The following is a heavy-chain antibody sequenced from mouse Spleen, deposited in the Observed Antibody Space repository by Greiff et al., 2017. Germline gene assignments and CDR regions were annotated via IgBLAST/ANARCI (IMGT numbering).Heavy chain of an antibody. V-gene: IGHV1-82*01. CDR2: IYPGDGDT. CDR1: GYAFSSSW. CDR3: ARWGQYYRYDRSTGYAMDY. D-gene: IGHD2-14*01. J-gene: IGHJ4*01. Sequence: VQLQQSGPELVKPGASVKISCKASGYAFSSSWMNWVKQRPGKGLEWIGRIYPGDGDTNYNGKFKGKATLTADKSSSTAYMQLSSLTSEDSAVYFCARWGQYYRYDRSTGYAMDYWGQGTSVTVSS.